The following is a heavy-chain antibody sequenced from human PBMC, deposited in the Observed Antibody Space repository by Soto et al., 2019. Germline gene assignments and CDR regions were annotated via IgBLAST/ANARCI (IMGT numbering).Heavy chain of an antibody. CDR1: GFTFSSYA. D-gene: IGHD6-19*01. V-gene: IGHV3-30-3*01. Sequence: GSLRLSCAASGFTFSSYAMHWVRQAPGKGLEWVAVISYDGSNKYYADYVKGRFTISRDNSKNTLYLQMNSLRAEDTAVYYCARAHSSGWFLPFDPWGQGTLVTVSS. CDR2: ISYDGSNK. J-gene: IGHJ5*02. CDR3: ARAHSSGWFLPFDP.